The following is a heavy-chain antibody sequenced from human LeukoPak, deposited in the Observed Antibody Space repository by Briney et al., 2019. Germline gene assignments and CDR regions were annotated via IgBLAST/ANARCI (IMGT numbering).Heavy chain of an antibody. V-gene: IGHV3-7*01. J-gene: IGHJ4*02. CDR2: IKGDGSYT. CDR1: GFTFSTYW. Sequence: TGGSLRLSCTASGFTFSTYWMSWVRQAPGKGLEWVASIKGDGSYTEYVDSVKGRFTISRDSANNALYLQMNSLGAEDTAIYYCARGGLSAGFGYWGQGTLVTVSS. CDR3: ARGGLSAGFGY. D-gene: IGHD3-10*01.